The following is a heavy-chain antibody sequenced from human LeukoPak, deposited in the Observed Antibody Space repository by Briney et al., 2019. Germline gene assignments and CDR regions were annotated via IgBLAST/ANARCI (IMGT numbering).Heavy chain of an antibody. J-gene: IGHJ6*04. V-gene: IGHV1-69*13. CDR1: GGTFSSYA. Sequence: ASVKVSCKASGGTFSSYAISWVRQASGQGLEWMGGIIPIFGTANYAQKFQGRVTITADESTSTAYMELSSLRSEDTAVYYCARSRHHYYGSGSLPYYGMDVWGKGTTVTVSS. D-gene: IGHD3-10*01. CDR3: ARSRHHYYGSGSLPYYGMDV. CDR2: IIPIFGTA.